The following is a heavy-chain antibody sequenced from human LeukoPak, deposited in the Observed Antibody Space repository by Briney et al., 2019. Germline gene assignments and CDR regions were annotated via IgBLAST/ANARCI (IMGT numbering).Heavy chain of an antibody. J-gene: IGHJ4*02. D-gene: IGHD5-24*01. CDR1: GFMFSSNW. Sequence: PGGSLRLSCAASGFMFSSNWMSWVRLAPGEGLEWAANIKEDGTETYYVDSVKGRFTISRDNAKNSLYLQMNSLRVEDTAVYYCAKEGRSLQTYWGQGTLVTVSS. CDR2: IKEDGTET. CDR3: AKEGRSLQTY. V-gene: IGHV3-7*03.